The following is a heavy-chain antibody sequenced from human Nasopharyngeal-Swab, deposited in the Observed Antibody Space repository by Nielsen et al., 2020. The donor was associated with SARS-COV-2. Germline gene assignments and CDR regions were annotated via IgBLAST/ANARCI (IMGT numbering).Heavy chain of an antibody. Sequence: ESLKISCAASGFTFRNFAMHWVRQGPGKGLEWVSVISGDNENTYYADSVRGRFTISRDNSKNTLNLQMNNLRAEDTAIYYCAKDRDSGDESEEYYHYYGMDVWGQGAPVTVSS. CDR3: AKDRDSGDESEEYYHYYGMDV. D-gene: IGHD6-25*01. J-gene: IGHJ6*02. CDR2: ISGDNENT. V-gene: IGHV3-23*01. CDR1: GFTFRNFA.